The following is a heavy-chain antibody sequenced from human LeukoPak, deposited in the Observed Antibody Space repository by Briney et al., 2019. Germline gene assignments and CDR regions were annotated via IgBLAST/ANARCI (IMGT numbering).Heavy chain of an antibody. CDR1: GDSISSYY. D-gene: IGHD6-19*01. Sequence: SETLSLTCTVSGDSISSYYWSWIRQPPGKGLEWIGYIYYSGSTNYNPSLKSRVTISVDTSKNQFSLKLSSVTAADTAVYYCARVHPAIAVAGTVWFDPWGQGTLVTVSS. V-gene: IGHV4-59*01. CDR3: ARVHPAIAVAGTVWFDP. J-gene: IGHJ5*02. CDR2: IYYSGST.